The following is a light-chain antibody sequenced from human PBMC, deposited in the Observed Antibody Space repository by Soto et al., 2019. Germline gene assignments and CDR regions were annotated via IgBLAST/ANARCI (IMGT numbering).Light chain of an antibody. Sequence: EIVLTQSPATLSLSPGERATLSCRASQSIDNFLAWYQQKPGQAPRLLIYGASNRATGIPDRFSGSGSGTDFTLTISRLEPEDFAVYYCQQYGSSGTFGQGTKVDIK. CDR3: QQYGSSGT. V-gene: IGKV3-20*01. CDR2: GAS. J-gene: IGKJ1*01. CDR1: QSIDNF.